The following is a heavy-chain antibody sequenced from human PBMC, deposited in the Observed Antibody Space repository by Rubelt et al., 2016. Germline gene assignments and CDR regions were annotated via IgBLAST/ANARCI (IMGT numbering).Heavy chain of an antibody. CDR1: SYA. CDR3: ARDEA. J-gene: IGHJ5*02. V-gene: IGHV3-30-3*01. Sequence: SYAMHWVRQAPGKGLEWVAVISYDGSNKHYADSVKGRFTISRDNSKNTLYLQMNSLRVEDTAVYYCARDEAWGQGTLVTVSS. CDR2: ISYDGSNK.